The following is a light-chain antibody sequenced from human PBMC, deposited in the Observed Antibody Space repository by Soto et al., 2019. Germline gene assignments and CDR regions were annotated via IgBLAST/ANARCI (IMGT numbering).Light chain of an antibody. Sequence: IQLTQPPSALSASVGDRVTITCRASQGITSYLAWYQQKPGKAPKLLISTASSLQSGVPSRFSGSGSGTEFTLTISSLQPEDFATYYCKQLDSYPRTSGQGTKVDI. CDR2: TAS. CDR3: KQLDSYPRT. J-gene: IGKJ1*01. V-gene: IGKV1-9*01. CDR1: QGITSY.